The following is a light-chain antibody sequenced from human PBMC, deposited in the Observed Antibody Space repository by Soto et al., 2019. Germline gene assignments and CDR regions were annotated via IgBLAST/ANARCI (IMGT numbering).Light chain of an antibody. Sequence: EIVLTQSQATLSLSPGERATLSCRASQSVSSCLAWYQQKPGQAPRLLIYDASNRATGIPARFSGSGSGTDFTLTISSLEPEDVAVYYCQQRSDWPPLTFGGGTKVEIK. CDR3: QQRSDWPPLT. J-gene: IGKJ4*01. CDR2: DAS. V-gene: IGKV3-11*01. CDR1: QSVSSC.